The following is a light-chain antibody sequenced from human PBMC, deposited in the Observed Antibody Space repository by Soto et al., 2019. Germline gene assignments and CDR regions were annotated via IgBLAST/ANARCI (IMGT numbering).Light chain of an antibody. CDR2: EVT. J-gene: IGLJ1*01. V-gene: IGLV2-8*01. CDR3: SSYAGSNNFV. Sequence: ALTQPPSASGSPGQSVTISCTGTSSDVGGYNFVSWYQQHPGKAPKLMIYEVTKRPSGVPDRFSGSKSGNTASLTVSGLQAEDEADYYCSSYAGSNNFVFGTGTKVTVL. CDR1: SSDVGGYNF.